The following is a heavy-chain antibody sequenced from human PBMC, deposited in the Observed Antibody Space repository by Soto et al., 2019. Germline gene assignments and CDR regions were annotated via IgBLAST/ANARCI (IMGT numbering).Heavy chain of an antibody. V-gene: IGHV3-74*01. CDR1: GFTFSSYL. J-gene: IGHJ4*02. CDR2: INSDGIST. CDR3: ARDSGSSGYYFFDY. D-gene: IGHD3-22*01. Sequence: GGSLRLSCAASGFTFSSYLMHWVRQAPGKGLVWVSRINSDGISTSYADSVKGRFTIPRDNAKNTLYLQMNSLRAEDTAVYYCARDSGSSGYYFFDYWGQGTLVTVSS.